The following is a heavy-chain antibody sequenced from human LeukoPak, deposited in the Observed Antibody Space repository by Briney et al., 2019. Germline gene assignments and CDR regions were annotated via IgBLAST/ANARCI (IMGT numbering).Heavy chain of an antibody. CDR2: ISYDGSNK. V-gene: IGHV3-30*18. D-gene: IGHD3-22*01. CDR1: GLTFSSFG. J-gene: IGHJ4*02. CDR3: AKDGGYLRRYYYDSSGYLDY. Sequence: PGGSLRLSCAASGLTFSSFGMHWVRQAPGKGLEWVAVISYDGSNKYYADSVKGRFTISRDNSKNTLYLQMNSLRAEDTAVYYCAKDGGYLRRYYYDSSGYLDYWGQGTLVTVSS.